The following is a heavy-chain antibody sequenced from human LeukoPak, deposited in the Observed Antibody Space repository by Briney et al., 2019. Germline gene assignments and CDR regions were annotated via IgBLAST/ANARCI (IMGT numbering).Heavy chain of an antibody. V-gene: IGHV4-39*01. Sequence: SETLSLTWTVSGGSISSSSYYWDWIRQPPGKGLEWIGNVYYGGNTFYNSSLESRVTISVDMSKNQFSLKLTSLTAADTAVYYCARQRADYFYHYLDVWGKGTSVTVSS. CDR3: ARQRADYFYHYLDV. J-gene: IGHJ6*03. CDR2: VYYGGNT. CDR1: GGSISSSSYY.